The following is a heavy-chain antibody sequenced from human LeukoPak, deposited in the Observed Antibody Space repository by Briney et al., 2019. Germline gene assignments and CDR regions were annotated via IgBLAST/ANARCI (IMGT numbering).Heavy chain of an antibody. D-gene: IGHD3-3*01. Sequence: GGSLRLSCAASGFTFSGYAMSWVRQAPGKGLEWVSAISGSGGSTYYADSVKGRFTISRDNSKNTLYLQMNSLRAEDTAVYYCARARGVEWLGLGFDYWGQGTLVTVSS. J-gene: IGHJ4*02. CDR3: ARARGVEWLGLGFDY. CDR1: GFTFSGYA. V-gene: IGHV3-23*01. CDR2: ISGSGGST.